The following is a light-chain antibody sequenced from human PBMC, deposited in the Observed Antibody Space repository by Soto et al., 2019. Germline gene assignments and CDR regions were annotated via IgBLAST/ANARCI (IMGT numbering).Light chain of an antibody. J-gene: IGKJ5*01. CDR2: DAS. CDR1: QIVSSSY. CDR3: QQRSKWPPEVT. Sequence: IVLTQSPGTLSLPQGERATLSCRASQIVSSSYLAWYQQKPGQAPRLLIYDASNRATGISARFSGSGSGTDFTLTISSLEPEDFAVYYCQQRSKWPPEVTFGQGTRLEIK. V-gene: IGKV3D-20*02.